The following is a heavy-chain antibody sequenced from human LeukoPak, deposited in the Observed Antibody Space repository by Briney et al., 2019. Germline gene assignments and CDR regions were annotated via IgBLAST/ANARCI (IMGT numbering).Heavy chain of an antibody. J-gene: IGHJ5*02. Sequence: PSETLSLTCAVYGGSFSGYYWSWIRQPPGKGLEWIGEINHSGSTNYNPSLKSRVTISVDTSKNQFPLKLSSVTAADTAVYYCARVHNSQRRSIAAAGRPPTFGWFDPWGQGTLVTVSS. V-gene: IGHV4-34*01. CDR1: GGSFSGYY. CDR2: INHSGST. CDR3: ARVHNSQRRSIAAAGRPPTFGWFDP. D-gene: IGHD6-13*01.